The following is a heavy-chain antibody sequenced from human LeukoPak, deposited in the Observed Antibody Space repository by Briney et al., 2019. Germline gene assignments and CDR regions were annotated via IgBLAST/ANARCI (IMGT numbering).Heavy chain of an antibody. V-gene: IGHV3-23*01. Sequence: SGGSLRLSCAASGFTFSNYAMSWVRQAPGMGLEWVSVISGSGGRTYYADSVKGRFTISRDNSKNTLYVQMNSLRAEDTAVYYCAKDLLAATIDYYFDYWGQGTLVTVSS. D-gene: IGHD5-12*01. CDR1: GFTFSNYA. J-gene: IGHJ4*02. CDR2: ISGSGGRT. CDR3: AKDLLAATIDYYFDY.